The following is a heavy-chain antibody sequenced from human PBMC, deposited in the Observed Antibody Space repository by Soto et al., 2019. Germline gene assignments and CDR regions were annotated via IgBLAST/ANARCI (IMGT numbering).Heavy chain of an antibody. Sequence: QVQLQESGPGLVKPSETLSLTCTVSGGSISSYYWSWIRQPPGKGLEWIGYIYYSGSTNYNPSLKRRVTISVDTSKNQFSLKLSSVTAADTAVYYCARLGWLQPYFDYWGQGTLVTVSS. CDR2: IYYSGST. V-gene: IGHV4-59*01. CDR3: ARLGWLQPYFDY. D-gene: IGHD5-12*01. CDR1: GGSISSYY. J-gene: IGHJ4*02.